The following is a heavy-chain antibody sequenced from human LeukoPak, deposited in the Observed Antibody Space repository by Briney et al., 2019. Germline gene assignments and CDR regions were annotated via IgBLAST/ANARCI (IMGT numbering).Heavy chain of an antibody. CDR3: ARDRGGHYYDSSGYFDY. CDR2: IYHSGRI. J-gene: IGHJ4*02. D-gene: IGHD3-22*01. V-gene: IGHV4-34*01. CDR1: GESFVGYY. Sequence: PSETLSLTCAVYGESFVGYYWAWIRQPPGKGLEWIGEIYHSGRINYNPSLKSRVTISVDKSKNQFSLKLNSVTAADTAVYYCARDRGGHYYDSSGYFDYWGQGTLVTVSS.